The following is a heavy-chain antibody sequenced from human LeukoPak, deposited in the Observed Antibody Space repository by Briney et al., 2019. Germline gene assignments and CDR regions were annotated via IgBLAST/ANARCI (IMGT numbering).Heavy chain of an antibody. CDR2: IYYSGSS. V-gene: IGHV4-39*01. CDR3: ARLAYSGDYVNY. D-gene: IGHD4-17*01. J-gene: IGHJ4*02. Sequence: PSETLSLTCTVSGGSFSSSSYYWGWIRQPPGKGLEWIGSIYYSGSSYYNPSLKSRVTMSVDTSKEQFSLKLSSVTAADTAAYFCARLAYSGDYVNYWGQGTLVTVPS. CDR1: GGSFSSSSYY.